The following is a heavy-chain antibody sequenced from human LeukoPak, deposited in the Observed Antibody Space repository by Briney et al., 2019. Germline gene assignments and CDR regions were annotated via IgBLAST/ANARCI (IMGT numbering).Heavy chain of an antibody. D-gene: IGHD5-24*01. V-gene: IGHV4-30-4*01. CDR2: IYYSGST. J-gene: IGHJ5*02. CDR1: GGSISSGDYY. CDR3: ARDHGRDGVRYNWFDP. Sequence: SQTLSLTCTVSGGSISSGDYYWSWIRQPPGKGLEWIGYIYYSGSTYYNPSLKSRVTISVDASKNQFSLKLSSVTAADTAVYYCARDHGRDGVRYNWFDPWGQGTLVTVSS.